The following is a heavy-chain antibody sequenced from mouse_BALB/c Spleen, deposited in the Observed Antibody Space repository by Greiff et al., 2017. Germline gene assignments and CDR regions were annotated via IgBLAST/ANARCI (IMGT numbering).Heavy chain of an antibody. CDR1: GFSLTSYD. CDR2: IWTGGGT. J-gene: IGHJ4*01. D-gene: IGHD2-4*01. CDR3: VREIYYDYAMDY. V-gene: IGHV2-9-2*01. Sequence: VKLVESGPGLVAPSQSLSITCTVSGFSLTSYDISWIRQPPGKGLEWLGVIWTGGGTNYNSAFMSRLSISKDNSKSQVFLKMNSLQTDDTAIYYCVREIYYDYAMDYWGQGTSVTVSS.